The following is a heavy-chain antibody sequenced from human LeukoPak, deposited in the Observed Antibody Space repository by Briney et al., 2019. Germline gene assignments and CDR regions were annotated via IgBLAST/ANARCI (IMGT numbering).Heavy chain of an antibody. CDR1: GFTFSRYG. CDR3: ARGIRWASDY. Sequence: GGSLRLSCAASGFTFSRYGMVWVRQAPGKGLEYVSGITNNGGTTYYGNSVKGRFTMSRDNSKDTLYLQMGRFRTEDMAVYYCARGIRWASDYWGQGTLVTVAS. V-gene: IGHV3-64*01. CDR2: ITNNGGTT. D-gene: IGHD4-23*01. J-gene: IGHJ4*02.